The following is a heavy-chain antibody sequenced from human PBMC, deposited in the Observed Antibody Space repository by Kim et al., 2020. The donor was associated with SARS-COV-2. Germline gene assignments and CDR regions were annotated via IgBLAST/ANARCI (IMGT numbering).Heavy chain of an antibody. Sequence: GGSLRLSCVASEFTFSSYGMSWVRQAPGKGLEWVSAITPRGESTYYADSVKGRFTISRDNSKNTVYLQMNSLRAEDTALYYCAKDFWFGEFPYFHFMDVWGKGTTVTVSS. J-gene: IGHJ6*03. CDR1: EFTFSSYG. CDR3: AKDFWFGEFPYFHFMDV. V-gene: IGHV3-23*01. D-gene: IGHD3-10*01. CDR2: ITPRGEST.